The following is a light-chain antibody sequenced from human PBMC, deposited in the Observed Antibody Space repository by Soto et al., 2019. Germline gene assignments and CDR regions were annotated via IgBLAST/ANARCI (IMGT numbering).Light chain of an antibody. V-gene: IGLV6-57*04. CDR2: KDD. Sequence: NFMLTQPHSVSESPGKTVTISCTRSSGSIASDYVQWYQQRPGSAPSTVIYKDDQRPSGVPDRFSGAIDSSSNSASLTISGLQTEDEADDYCQSYDSNDQVFGGGTKLTVL. J-gene: IGLJ3*02. CDR3: QSYDSNDQV. CDR1: SGSIASDY.